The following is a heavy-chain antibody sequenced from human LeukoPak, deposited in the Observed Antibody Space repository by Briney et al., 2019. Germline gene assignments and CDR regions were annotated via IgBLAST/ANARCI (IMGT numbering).Heavy chain of an antibody. Sequence: PGGSLRLSCAASGFTFSSYAMSWLRQAPGKGLEWVSAISGSGGSRYYADSVKGRFTISRDNAKNSLYLQMNSLRAEDTAVYYCARDQLYCSSTSCLHYYYYYMDVWGKGTTVTVSS. CDR3: ARDQLYCSSTSCLHYYYYYMDV. CDR1: GFTFSSYA. D-gene: IGHD2-2*01. CDR2: ISGSGGSR. V-gene: IGHV3-23*01. J-gene: IGHJ6*03.